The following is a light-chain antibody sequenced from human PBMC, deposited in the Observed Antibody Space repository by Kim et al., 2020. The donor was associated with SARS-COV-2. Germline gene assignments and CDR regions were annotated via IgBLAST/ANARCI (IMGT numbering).Light chain of an antibody. CDR2: DAT. CDR1: QSISNS. CDR3: LQSDSEPPT. V-gene: IGKV1-39*01. Sequence: ASVGDRVTITCRASQSISNSLHWYQPKPRTAPKLLIYDATSLQSGVPSRFSGSGPGTHFTLNINRLQPEDFASHFCLQSDSEPPTFRQGTKGDI. J-gene: IGKJ1*01.